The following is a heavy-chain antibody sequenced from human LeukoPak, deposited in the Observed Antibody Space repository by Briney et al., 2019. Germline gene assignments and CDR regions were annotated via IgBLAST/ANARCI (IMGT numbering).Heavy chain of an antibody. Sequence: GGSLRLSCAASGFTFSSYSMNWGREAPGKGLGWVSSISSSISYIYYADSVKGRFTISRDNAKNSLYLQMNSLRAEDTAVYYCARADYTYYYDSSGPNSFDYWGQGTLVTVSS. CDR2: ISSSISYI. J-gene: IGHJ4*02. CDR1: GFTFSSYS. D-gene: IGHD3-22*01. CDR3: ARADYTYYYDSSGPNSFDY. V-gene: IGHV3-21*01.